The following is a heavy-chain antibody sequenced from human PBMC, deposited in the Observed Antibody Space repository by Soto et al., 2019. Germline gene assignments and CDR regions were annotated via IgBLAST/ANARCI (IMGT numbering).Heavy chain of an antibody. CDR1: GFTFSDYT. V-gene: IGHV3-21*01. CDR3: AREAAGYSEYFDF. D-gene: IGHD6-25*01. CDR2: ISKRGSYI. J-gene: IGHJ4*01. Sequence: GSLRLSGLGTGFTFSDYTLNWVRQPPGKGLEWVSSISKRGSYIYYADSLKGRFTISRDNAKDSVYLQMNALRVEDTAIYYCAREAAGYSEYFDFWGHGTLVTVSS.